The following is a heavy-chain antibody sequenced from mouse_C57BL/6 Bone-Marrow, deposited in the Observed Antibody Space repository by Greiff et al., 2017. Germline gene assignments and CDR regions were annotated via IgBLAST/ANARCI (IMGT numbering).Heavy chain of an antibody. CDR3: AQLPYYAMDY. CDR1: GYAFSSYW. J-gene: IGHJ4*01. V-gene: IGHV1-80*01. CDR2: IYPGDGDT. Sequence: QVQLKESGAELVKPGASVKISCKASGYAFSSYWMNWVKQRPGKGLEWIGQIYPGDGDTNYNGKFKGKATLTADKSSSTAYMQLSSLTSEDSAVYLCAQLPYYAMDYWGQGTSVTVSS. D-gene: IGHD6-1*01.